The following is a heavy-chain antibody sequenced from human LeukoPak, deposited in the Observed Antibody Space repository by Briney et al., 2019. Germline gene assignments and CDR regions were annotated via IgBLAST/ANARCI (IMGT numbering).Heavy chain of an antibody. D-gene: IGHD6-13*01. CDR2: ISYDGSNK. V-gene: IGHV3-30*18. J-gene: IGHJ4*02. CDR1: GFTFSTYW. Sequence: GGSLRLSCAASGFTFSTYWMNWVRQAPGKGLEWVAVISYDGSNKYYADSVKGRFTISRDNSKNTLYLQMNSLRAEDTAVYYCAKAAAASYYFDYWGQGTLVTVSS. CDR3: AKAAAASYYFDY.